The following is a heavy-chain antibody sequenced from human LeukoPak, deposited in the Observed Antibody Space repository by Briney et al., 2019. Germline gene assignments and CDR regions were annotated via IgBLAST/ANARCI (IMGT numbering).Heavy chain of an antibody. J-gene: IGHJ4*02. Sequence: GGSLRLSCAASGFTFRTYEMNWVRQAPGKGLEWVSYISSSGSPIYYADPVKGRFTISRDNAKNSLYLQMNSLRAEDTAVYYCARGRALYASSWYYFDYWGQGTLVTVSS. CDR2: ISSSGSPI. V-gene: IGHV3-48*03. CDR3: ARGRALYASSWYYFDY. CDR1: GFTFRTYE. D-gene: IGHD6-13*01.